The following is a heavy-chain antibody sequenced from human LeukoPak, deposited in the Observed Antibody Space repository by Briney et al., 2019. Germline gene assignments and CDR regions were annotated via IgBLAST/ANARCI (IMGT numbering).Heavy chain of an antibody. D-gene: IGHD3-3*01. Sequence: ASVKVSCKASGYTFTSYDINWVRQATGQGLEXXXXXXPNSGNTGYAQKFQGRVTMTRNTSISTAYMELSSLRSEDTAVYYCARGVPYDFWSGYSPRYYFDYWGQGTLVTVSS. J-gene: IGHJ4*02. CDR3: ARGVPYDFWSGYSPRYYFDY. CDR2: XXPNSGNT. CDR1: GYTFTSYD. V-gene: IGHV1-8*01.